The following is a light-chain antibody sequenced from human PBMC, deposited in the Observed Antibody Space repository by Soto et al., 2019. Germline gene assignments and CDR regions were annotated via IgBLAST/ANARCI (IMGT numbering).Light chain of an antibody. CDR3: ASRDSSLTGGV. CDR2: EDN. Sequence: QSVLTQPPSVSAAPGQKVTISCSGSSPNIGNNIVSWYQQLPGTAPKLLIYEDNKRPSGIPDRFSGSKSGTSATLGITGLQTGDEAEYYCASRDSSLTGGVFGGGTKLTVL. V-gene: IGLV1-51*02. J-gene: IGLJ2*01. CDR1: SPNIGNNI.